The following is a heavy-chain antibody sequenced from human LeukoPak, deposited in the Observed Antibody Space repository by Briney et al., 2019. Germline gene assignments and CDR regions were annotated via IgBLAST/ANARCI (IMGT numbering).Heavy chain of an antibody. V-gene: IGHV3-7*01. CDR2: IKQDGSEK. D-gene: IGHD3-10*01. CDR1: GFSFSSYW. Sequence: PGGSLRLSCAASGFSFSSYWMTWVRQAPGKGLEWVANIKQDGSEKYYVDSVKGRFTISRDNSKNTLYLHMSSVRVEDTAVYFCARRASGYMDVWGKGTTVTISS. CDR3: ARRASGYMDV. J-gene: IGHJ6*03.